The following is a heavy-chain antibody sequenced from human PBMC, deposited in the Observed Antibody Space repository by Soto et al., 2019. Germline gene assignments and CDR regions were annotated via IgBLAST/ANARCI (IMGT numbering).Heavy chain of an antibody. CDR1: GFTFSSYG. V-gene: IGHV3-30*18. CDR3: AKDQGPYSSGWYEYYYYGMDV. Sequence: PGGSLRLSCAASGFTFSSYGMHWVRQAPGKGLEWVAVISYDGSNKYYADSVKGRFTTSRDNSKNTLYLQMNSLRAEDTAVYYCAKDQGPYSSGWYEYYYYGMDVWGQGTTVTVSS. J-gene: IGHJ6*02. CDR2: ISYDGSNK. D-gene: IGHD6-19*01.